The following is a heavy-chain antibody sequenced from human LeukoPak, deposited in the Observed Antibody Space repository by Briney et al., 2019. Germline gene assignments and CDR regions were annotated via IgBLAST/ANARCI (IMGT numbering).Heavy chain of an antibody. V-gene: IGHV3-30*04. CDR2: TSYDGSNK. CDR3: ARGGGYSYGYYFDY. Sequence: PGGSLRLSCVASGFTFSSYAMHWVRQAPGKGLEWVAVTSYDGSNKYYADSVKGRFTISRDNSKNTLYLQMNSLRADDTAVYYCARGGGYSYGYYFDYWGQGTLVTVSS. J-gene: IGHJ4*02. D-gene: IGHD5-18*01. CDR1: GFTFSSYA.